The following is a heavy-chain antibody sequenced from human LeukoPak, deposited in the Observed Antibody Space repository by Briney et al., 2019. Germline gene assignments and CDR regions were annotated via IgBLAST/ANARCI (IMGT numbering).Heavy chain of an antibody. Sequence: GGSLRLSCAASGLTFSNSWMSWVRQAPGKGLEWVAHIKRDGSEKHYVDSVKGRFTISRDNAKSSLFLQMNSLRAEDTAVYYCEGSAGYWGQGTLVTVSS. J-gene: IGHJ4*02. CDR3: EGSAGY. CDR1: GLTFSNSW. CDR2: IKRDGSEK. V-gene: IGHV3-7*01.